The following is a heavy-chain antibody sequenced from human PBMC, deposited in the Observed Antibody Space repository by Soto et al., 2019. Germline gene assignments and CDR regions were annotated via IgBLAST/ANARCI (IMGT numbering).Heavy chain of an antibody. Sequence: QVQLVQSGAEVKKPGSSVKVSCKASGGTFSSYAISWVRQAPGQGLAWMGGIIPIFGTANYAQKFQGRVTITADESKRTAYRELISLRAEDTAVYYCASSVVPGAIGDYYSYGMDVWGQGTTVTVSS. V-gene: IGHV1-69*01. CDR2: IIPIFGTA. CDR1: GGTFSSYA. D-gene: IGHD2-2*01. CDR3: ASSVVPGAIGDYYSYGMDV. J-gene: IGHJ6*02.